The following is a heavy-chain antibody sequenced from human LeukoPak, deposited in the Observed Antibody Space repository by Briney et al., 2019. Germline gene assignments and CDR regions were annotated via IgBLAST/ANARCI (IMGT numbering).Heavy chain of an antibody. CDR1: GFTFSSYA. V-gene: IGHV3-23*01. D-gene: IGHD3-3*01. J-gene: IGHJ3*02. CDR3: AKAYPPLYYDFWSGYYTGDAFDI. CDR2: ISGSGGST. Sequence: PGGALRLSCAASGFTFSSYAMSWVRQAPGKRLEWVSAISGSGGSTYYADSVKGRCTISRENANKTLYLKMNSLRAEDTAVYYCAKAYPPLYYDFWSGYYTGDAFDIWGQGTMVTVSS.